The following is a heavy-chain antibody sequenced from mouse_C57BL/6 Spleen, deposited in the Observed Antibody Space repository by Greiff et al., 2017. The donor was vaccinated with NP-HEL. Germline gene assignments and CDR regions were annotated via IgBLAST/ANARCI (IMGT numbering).Heavy chain of an antibody. J-gene: IGHJ1*03. D-gene: IGHD1-1*01. CDR3: ARVTTVVATSYWYFDV. V-gene: IGHV1-64*01. Sequence: QVQLQQPGAELVKPGASVKLYCKALGSPFTRYWMPVVTPRPGQCLECILIIHPTSGSTNYNEKFKSKATLPVDKSSSTAYMQLSSLTSEDSAVYYGARVTTVVATSYWYFDVWGTGTTVTVSS. CDR1: GSPFTRYW. CDR2: IHPTSGST.